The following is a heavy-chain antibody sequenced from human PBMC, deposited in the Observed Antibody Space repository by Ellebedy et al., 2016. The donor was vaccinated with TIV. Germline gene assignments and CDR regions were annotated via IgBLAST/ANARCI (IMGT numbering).Heavy chain of an antibody. CDR2: ISWNSGSI. D-gene: IGHD2-8*02. V-gene: IGHV3-9*01. J-gene: IGHJ4*02. CDR1: GFTFDDYA. Sequence: SLKISXAASGFTFDDYAMHWVRQAPGKGLEWVSGISWNSGSIGYADSVKGRFTISRDNAKNSLYLQMNSLRAEDTALYYCARARWGRGYFDYWGQGTLVTVSS. CDR3: ARARWGRGYFDY.